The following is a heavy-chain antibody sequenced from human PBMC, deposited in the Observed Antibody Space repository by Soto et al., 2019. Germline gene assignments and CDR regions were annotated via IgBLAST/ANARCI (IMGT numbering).Heavy chain of an antibody. CDR1: GFTFSSYG. CDR3: ARDGYSSGWYSFDP. Sequence: QVQLVESGGGVVQPGRSLRLSCAASGFTFSSYGMHWVRQAPGKGLEWVAVIWYDGSNKYYADSVKGRFTISRDNSKNTLYLQMNSLRAEDTAVYYCARDGYSSGWYSFDPWGQGTLVTVSS. CDR2: IWYDGSNK. V-gene: IGHV3-33*01. J-gene: IGHJ5*02. D-gene: IGHD6-19*01.